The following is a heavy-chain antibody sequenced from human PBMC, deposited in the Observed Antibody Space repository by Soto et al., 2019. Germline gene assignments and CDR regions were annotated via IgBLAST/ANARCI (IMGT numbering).Heavy chain of an antibody. CDR1: GGPFSSYT. CDR2: IIPLFGRT. J-gene: IGHJ4*02. V-gene: IGHV1-69*12. D-gene: IGHD6-13*01. Sequence: QVHLVQSGAEVKMPGSSVKVSCKVSGGPFSSYTISWVRQVPGQGLEWMGEIIPLFGRTNYVQGFQGRVTISADESTNTAYMQLSSLRSEDTAVYYCVRDSIAAAGFDSWGQGTLVTVS. CDR3: VRDSIAAAGFDS.